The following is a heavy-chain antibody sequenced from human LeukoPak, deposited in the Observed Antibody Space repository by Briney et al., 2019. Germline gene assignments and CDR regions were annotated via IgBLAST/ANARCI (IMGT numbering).Heavy chain of an antibody. V-gene: IGHV4-59*08. CDR3: ARHVSQLLWFGPTYYFDY. Sequence: SESLSLTCTVSGGSINNYYWSWIRQPPGKGLEWIGYIYYSGSTNYNPSLKSRVTISVDTSKNQFSLKLSSVTAADTAVYYCARHVSQLLWFGPTYYFDYWGQGTLVTVSS. CDR1: GGSINNYY. D-gene: IGHD3-10*01. J-gene: IGHJ4*02. CDR2: IYYSGST.